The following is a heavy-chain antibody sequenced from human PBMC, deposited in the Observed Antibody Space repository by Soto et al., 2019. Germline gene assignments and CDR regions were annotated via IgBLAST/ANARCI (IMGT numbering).Heavy chain of an antibody. D-gene: IGHD6-6*01. CDR2: TYYRSKWYN. CDR3: ARVAARLNWFDP. Sequence: SQTLSLTCAISGDSVSSDSAAWNCIRQSPSRGLEWLGRTYYRSKWYNDYALSVKSRITINPDTSKNQFSLQLNSVTPEDTAVYYCARVAARLNWFDPWGQGTLVTVSS. J-gene: IGHJ5*02. V-gene: IGHV6-1*01. CDR1: GDSVSSDSAA.